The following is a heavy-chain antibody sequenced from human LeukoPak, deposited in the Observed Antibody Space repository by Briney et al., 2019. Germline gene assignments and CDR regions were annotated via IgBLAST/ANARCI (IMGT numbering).Heavy chain of an antibody. D-gene: IGHD3-22*01. CDR2: IRSKAYGGTT. Sequence: GGSLRLSCTASGFTFGDYAMSWFRQAPGKGLEWVGFIRSKAYGGTTEYAASVKGRFTISRDDSKSIAYLQMNSLKTEDTAVYYCTRAYDSSGYYAGWFDPWGRGTLVTVSS. CDR3: TRAYDSSGYYAGWFDP. CDR1: GFTFGDYA. J-gene: IGHJ5*02. V-gene: IGHV3-49*03.